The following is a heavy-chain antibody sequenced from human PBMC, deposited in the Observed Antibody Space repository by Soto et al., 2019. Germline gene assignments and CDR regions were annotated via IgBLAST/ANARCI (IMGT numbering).Heavy chain of an antibody. CDR3: ARVLRGVVNWFDP. V-gene: IGHV1-18*01. Sequence: ASVKISCKTSGDTFTNFGLSWVRQAPGQGLEWMGWIATYNSNKNYAQKFQGRLTLTTDTSTSTGYMELKSLEYDDTAVYYCARVLRGVVNWFDPWGQGTLVTVSS. CDR1: GDTFTNFG. CDR2: IATYNSNK. D-gene: IGHD3-10*01. J-gene: IGHJ5*02.